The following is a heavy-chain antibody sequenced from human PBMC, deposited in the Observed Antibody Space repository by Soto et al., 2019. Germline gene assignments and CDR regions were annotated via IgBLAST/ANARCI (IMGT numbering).Heavy chain of an antibody. CDR1: GFTFSSYE. CDR3: ARDLEAMAY. J-gene: IGHJ4*02. D-gene: IGHD5-18*01. V-gene: IGHV3-48*03. Sequence: GGSMRLSCAASGFTFSSYEMNWVRQAPGKGLEWVSYISSSGTPIYYADSVKGRFTISRDNAKNSLYLQMNSLRAEDTAVYYCARDLEAMAYSGQGTLVTVSS. CDR2: ISSSGTPI.